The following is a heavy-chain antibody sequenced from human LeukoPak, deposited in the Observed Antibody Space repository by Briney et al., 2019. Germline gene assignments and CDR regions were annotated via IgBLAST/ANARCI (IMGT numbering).Heavy chain of an antibody. CDR2: ISYDGSNK. V-gene: IGHV3-30-3*01. CDR1: GFTFSSYT. CDR3: AKVLYYDSSGYYQPLDY. D-gene: IGHD3-22*01. Sequence: GGSLRLSCAASGFTFSSYTMNWVRQAPGKGLEWVAVISYDGSNKYYADSVKGRFTISRDNSKNTLYLQMNSLRAEDTAVYYCAKVLYYDSSGYYQPLDYWGQGTLVTVSS. J-gene: IGHJ4*02.